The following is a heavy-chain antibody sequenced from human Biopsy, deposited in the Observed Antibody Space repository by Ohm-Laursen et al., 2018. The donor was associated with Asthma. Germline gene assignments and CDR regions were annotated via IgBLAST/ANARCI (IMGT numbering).Heavy chain of an antibody. D-gene: IGHD2-2*01. CDR1: GASITGSAYY. CDR2: MYYGETT. V-gene: IGHV4-39*01. CDR3: ARHDHRWDTYADF. Sequence: TLSLTCTVSGASITGSAYYWGWIRQPPGKGLEWIGSMYYGETTYYSPPLKSRVTISVDTSKNQFSLILSSVTAADTAVYYCARHDHRWDTYADFWGQGTLVTVSS. J-gene: IGHJ4*02.